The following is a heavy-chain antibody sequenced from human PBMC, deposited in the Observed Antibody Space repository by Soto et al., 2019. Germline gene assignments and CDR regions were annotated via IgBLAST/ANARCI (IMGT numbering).Heavy chain of an antibody. J-gene: IGHJ6*02. CDR3: PRGEGSKDYYDTSGYYHYYYYAMDV. CDR2: LSGSGVST. CDR1: GFTFSSYA. V-gene: IGHV3-23*01. Sequence: VQLLESGGGLVQPGGSLRLSCAASGFTFSSYAMTWVRQAPGKGLEWVSALSGSGVSTYYADSVKGRFTISRDNSKHPSYLQINSLRAADTAVYYWPRGEGSKDYYDTSGYYHYYYYAMDVWGQGTTVTVSS. D-gene: IGHD3-22*01.